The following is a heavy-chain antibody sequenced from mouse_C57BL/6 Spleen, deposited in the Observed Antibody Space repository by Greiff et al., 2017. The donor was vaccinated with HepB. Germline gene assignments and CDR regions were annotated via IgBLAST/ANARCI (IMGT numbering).Heavy chain of an antibody. J-gene: IGHJ2*01. CDR1: GFTFSDYG. CDR3: ARKTGTYYFDY. V-gene: IGHV5-17*01. CDR2: ISCGSSTI. Sequence: DVKLVESGGGLVKPGGSLKLSCAASGFTFSDYGMHWVRQAPEKGLEWVAYISCGSSTIYYADTVKGRFTISRDNAKNTLFLQMTSLRSEDTAMYYCARKTGTYYFDYWGQGTTLTVSS. D-gene: IGHD4-1*01.